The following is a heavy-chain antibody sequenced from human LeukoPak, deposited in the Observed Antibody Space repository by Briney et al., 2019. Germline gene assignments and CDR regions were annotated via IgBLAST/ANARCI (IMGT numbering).Heavy chain of an antibody. CDR3: ARVVPAAIDWFDP. V-gene: IGHV3-11*01. CDR1: GFTFSDYY. J-gene: IGHJ5*02. D-gene: IGHD2-2*01. CDR2: ISSSGSTI. Sequence: GGSLRLSCAASGFTFSDYYMSWIRQAPGKGLEWVSYISSSGSTIYYADSAKGRFTISRDNAKNSLYLQMNSLRAEDTAVYYCARVVPAAIDWFDPWGQGTLVTVSS.